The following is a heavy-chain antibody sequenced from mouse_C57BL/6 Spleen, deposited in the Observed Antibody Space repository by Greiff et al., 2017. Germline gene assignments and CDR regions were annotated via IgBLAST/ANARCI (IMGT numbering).Heavy chain of an antibody. Sequence: QVQLQQSGPELVKPGASVKISCKASGYAFSSSWMNWVKQRPGKGLEWIGRIYPGAGDTNYNGKFKGKATLTADKSSSTAYMQLSSLTSEDSAVYCCARWGIIYLDYWGQGTTLTVSS. CDR3: ARWGIIYLDY. J-gene: IGHJ2*01. CDR1: GYAFSSSW. CDR2: IYPGAGDT. V-gene: IGHV1-82*01. D-gene: IGHD1-1*01.